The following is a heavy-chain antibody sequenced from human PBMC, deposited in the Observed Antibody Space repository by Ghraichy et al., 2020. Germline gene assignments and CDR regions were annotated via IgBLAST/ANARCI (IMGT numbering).Heavy chain of an antibody. CDR1: GFTFSSYA. CDR2: ISGSGGST. D-gene: IGHD3-22*01. V-gene: IGHV3-23*01. J-gene: IGHJ5*02. Sequence: GGSLRLSCAASGFTFSSYAMSWVRQAPGKGLEWVSAISGSGGSTYYADSVKGRFTISRDNSKNTLYLQMNSLRAEDTAVYYCAKVPYYYDSSGYSTWGQGSLATVSS. CDR3: AKVPYYYDSSGYST.